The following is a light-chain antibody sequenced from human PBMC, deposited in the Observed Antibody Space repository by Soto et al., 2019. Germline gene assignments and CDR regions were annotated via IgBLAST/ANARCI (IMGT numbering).Light chain of an antibody. CDR3: QQYNSYPLT. Sequence: EIVMTQSPATLSLSPGERATLSFRASQTIDNTLAWYQRKPGQAPRLLIYDASTRATGVPARFSGSGSGTDFTLTISSLQSEDFATYYCQQYNSYPLTFGGGTKVDIK. CDR1: QTIDNT. V-gene: IGKV3-15*01. CDR2: DAS. J-gene: IGKJ4*01.